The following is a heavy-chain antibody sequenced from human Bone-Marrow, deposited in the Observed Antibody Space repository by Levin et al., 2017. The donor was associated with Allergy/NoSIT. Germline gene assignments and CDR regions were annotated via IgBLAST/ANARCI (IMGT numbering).Heavy chain of an antibody. CDR3: ARAGGTYYDILTGYYIFDS. CDR1: GFTFNNYA. CDR2: ITGSSGNT. D-gene: IGHD3-9*01. J-gene: IGHJ4*02. V-gene: IGHV3-23*01. Sequence: HPGGSLRLSCAASGFTFNNYAMTWVRQAPGKGLEWVSAITGSSGNTFYGDSVKGRFTISRDNSQNTLYLQMKSLRADDTAVYYCARAGGTYYDILTGYYIFDSWGQGILVTVSS.